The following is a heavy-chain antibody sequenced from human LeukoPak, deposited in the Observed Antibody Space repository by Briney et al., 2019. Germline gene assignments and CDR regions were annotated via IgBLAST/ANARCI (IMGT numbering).Heavy chain of an antibody. J-gene: IGHJ4*02. D-gene: IGHD5-18*01. CDR2: IYYSGST. V-gene: IGHV4-59*01. CDR1: GGSISSYY. Sequence: SETLSLTCTVSGGSISSYYWSWIRQPPGKGLEWIGHIYYSGSTNYNPSLKSRVTISIDTSKNQFSPRLSSVTAADTAVYYCARGAAGYSYGWGQGTLVTVSS. CDR3: ARGAAGYSYG.